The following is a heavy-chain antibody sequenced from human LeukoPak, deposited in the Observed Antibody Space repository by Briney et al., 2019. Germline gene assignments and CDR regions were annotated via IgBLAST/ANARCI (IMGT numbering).Heavy chain of an antibody. CDR3: ARDQQQLGRAFDI. Sequence: PSETLSLTCSVSDGSISSYFWSWIRQPAGRGLEWIGRVYPGGNTNCNPSLKSRVTMSVDTSKNQFSLKLTSVTAADTAVYYCARDQQQLGRAFDIWGQGAMVTVSS. V-gene: IGHV4-4*07. J-gene: IGHJ3*02. CDR2: VYPGGNT. D-gene: IGHD6-13*01. CDR1: DGSISSYF.